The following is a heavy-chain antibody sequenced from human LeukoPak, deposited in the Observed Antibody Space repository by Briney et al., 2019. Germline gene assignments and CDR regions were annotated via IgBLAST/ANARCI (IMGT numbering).Heavy chain of an antibody. Sequence: ASVKVSCKASGYTFASYDINWVRQATGQGLEWMGWMNPNSGNTGYTQKFQGRVTMTRNTSITTAYMELSSLRSEDTAVYYCARTLRRHCSGGSCYSPHLDYWGQGTLVTVSS. V-gene: IGHV1-8*01. J-gene: IGHJ4*02. CDR1: GYTFASYD. CDR2: MNPNSGNT. CDR3: ARTLRRHCSGGSCYSPHLDY. D-gene: IGHD2-15*01.